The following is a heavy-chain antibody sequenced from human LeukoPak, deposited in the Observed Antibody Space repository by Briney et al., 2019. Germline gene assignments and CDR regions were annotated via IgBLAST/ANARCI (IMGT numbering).Heavy chain of an antibody. J-gene: IGHJ4*02. D-gene: IGHD3-10*01. V-gene: IGHV3-23*01. Sequence: GGSLRLSCAASGFTFSSYAMSWVRQAPGKGLEWVSAISGSGGSTYYADSVKGRFTISRDNSRNTLYLQMNSLRAEDTAVYYCAKGRVITMVRGAMGLDYWGQGTLVTVSS. CDR1: GFTFSSYA. CDR3: AKGRVITMVRGAMGLDY. CDR2: ISGSGGST.